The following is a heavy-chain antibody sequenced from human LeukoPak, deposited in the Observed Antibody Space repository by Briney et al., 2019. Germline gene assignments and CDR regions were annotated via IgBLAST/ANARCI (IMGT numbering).Heavy chain of an antibody. CDR2: IYPGDSDT. V-gene: IGHV5-51*01. Sequence: GGSLQISCQGSGYSFTSYWIGWVGQLPGKSLEGMGIIYPGDSDTRYSPSFQGQVTISADKSISNAYLQWSSLKASDTAMYYCARALLWFGESHYGMDVWGQGTTVTVSS. D-gene: IGHD3-10*01. J-gene: IGHJ6*02. CDR3: ARALLWFGESHYGMDV. CDR1: GYSFTSYW.